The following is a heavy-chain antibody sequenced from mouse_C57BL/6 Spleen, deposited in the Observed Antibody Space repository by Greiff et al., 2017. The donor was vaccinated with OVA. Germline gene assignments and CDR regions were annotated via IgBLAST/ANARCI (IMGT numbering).Heavy chain of an antibody. CDR1: GFTFSDYY. D-gene: IGHD2-12*01. V-gene: IGHV5-16*01. Sequence: DVKLQESEGGLVQPGSSMKLSCTASGFTFSDYYMAWVRQVPEKGLEWVANINYDGSSTYYLDSLKSRFIISRDNAKNILYLQMSSLKSEDTATYYCARDRYDGGYWYFDVWGTGTTVTVSS. CDR3: ARDRYDGGYWYFDV. J-gene: IGHJ1*03. CDR2: INYDGSST.